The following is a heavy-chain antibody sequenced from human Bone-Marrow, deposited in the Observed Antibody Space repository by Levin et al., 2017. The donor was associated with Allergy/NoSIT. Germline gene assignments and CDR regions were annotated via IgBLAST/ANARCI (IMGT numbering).Heavy chain of an antibody. D-gene: IGHD1/OR15-1a*01. CDR3: ARDMNKAHYNYGLDV. CDR2: ISSRGTTM. V-gene: IGHV3-11*01. CDR1: GFTLSDYY. Sequence: HGESLKISCAASGFTLSDYYMSWIRQAPGKGLEWVSYISSRGTTMYLADSVKGRFTISRDNAKNSLSLQMNSLRADDTAVYYCARDMNKAHYNYGLDVWGQGTTVTVSS. J-gene: IGHJ6*02.